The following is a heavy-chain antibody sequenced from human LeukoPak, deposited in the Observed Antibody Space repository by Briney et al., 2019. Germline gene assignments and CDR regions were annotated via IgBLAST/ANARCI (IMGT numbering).Heavy chain of an antibody. Sequence: SETLSLTCTVSGGSISSCYWSWIRQPPGKGLEWIGYIYYSGSTNYNPSLKSRVTISVDTSKNQFSLKLSSVTAADTAVYYCARDRDGYNYYYGMDVWGQGTTVTVSS. V-gene: IGHV4-59*01. D-gene: IGHD5-24*01. CDR2: IYYSGST. CDR3: ARDRDGYNYYYGMDV. CDR1: GGSISSCY. J-gene: IGHJ6*02.